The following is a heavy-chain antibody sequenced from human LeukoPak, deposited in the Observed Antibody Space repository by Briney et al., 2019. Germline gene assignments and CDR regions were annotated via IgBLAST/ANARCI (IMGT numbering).Heavy chain of an antibody. CDR1: GGSISSSSYY. D-gene: IGHD2-15*01. CDR2: IYYSGST. V-gene: IGHV4-39*01. J-gene: IGHJ4*02. Sequence: SETLSLTCTVSGGSISSSSYYWGWIRQPPGKGLERIGSIYYSGSTYYNPSLKSRVTISVDTSKNQFSLKLSSVTAADTAVYYCARVNQRYCSGGSCYSGSGVYWGQGTLVTVSS. CDR3: ARVNQRYCSGGSCYSGSGVY.